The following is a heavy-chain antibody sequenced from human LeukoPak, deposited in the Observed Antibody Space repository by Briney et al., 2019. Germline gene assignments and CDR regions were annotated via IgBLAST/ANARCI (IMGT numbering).Heavy chain of an antibody. CDR1: GFTFSSYA. CDR3: ARGEDAF. Sequence: GGSLRLSCAASGFTFSSYAMNWVRQAPGKGLEWVSYISSDSSTIFYADSVKGRFTISRDNVKNSLFLQLNSLRDEDTAVYYCARGEDAFGGQGTLVTVSS. V-gene: IGHV3-48*02. CDR2: ISSDSSTI. J-gene: IGHJ4*02.